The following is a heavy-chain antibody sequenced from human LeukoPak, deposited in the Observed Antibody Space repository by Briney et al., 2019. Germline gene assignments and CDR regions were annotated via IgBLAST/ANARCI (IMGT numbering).Heavy chain of an antibody. CDR2: ISRSSSYI. CDR3: ARGHNPPGYSYGYGDYMDV. CDR1: GFTFSGYI. J-gene: IGHJ6*03. D-gene: IGHD5-18*01. Sequence: GGSLRLSCAASGFTFSGYIMNWVRQAPGKGLEWVSAISRSSSYIYYADSAKGRFTISRDNAENSLYLQMNSLRAEDTAVYSCARGHNPPGYSYGYGDYMDVWGKGTTVTVSS. V-gene: IGHV3-21*04.